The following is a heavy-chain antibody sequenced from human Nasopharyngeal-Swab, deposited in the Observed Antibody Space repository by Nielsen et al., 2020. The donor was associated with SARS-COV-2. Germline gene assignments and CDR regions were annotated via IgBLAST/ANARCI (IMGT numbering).Heavy chain of an antibody. CDR1: GDSVSSNSAA. CDR2: TYYRSKWYN. V-gene: IGHV6-1*01. J-gene: IGHJ6*03. Sequence: SETLSLTCAISGDSVSSNSAAWNWIRQSPSRGLEWLGRTYYRSKWYNDYAVSVKGRITINPDTSKNQFSLQLNSVTPEDTAVYYCAREGRYCSGGSCKDYYYYYMDVWGKGTTVTVSS. D-gene: IGHD2-15*01. CDR3: AREGRYCSGGSCKDYYYYYMDV.